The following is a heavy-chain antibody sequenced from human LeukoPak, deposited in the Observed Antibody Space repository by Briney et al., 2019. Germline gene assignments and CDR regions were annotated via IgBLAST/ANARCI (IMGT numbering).Heavy chain of an antibody. CDR1: GCTFANYW. Sequence: GESLKISCKVSGCTFANYWIGWVRKMPGKGLEWMGIIYPADSETRYSPSFQGQVTISVDKSISTAYLQWSSLKASDTAMYYCGRKISGSYYGLDYWGQGTLVTVSS. CDR2: IYPADSET. J-gene: IGHJ4*02. CDR3: GRKISGSYYGLDY. V-gene: IGHV5-51*01. D-gene: IGHD1-26*01.